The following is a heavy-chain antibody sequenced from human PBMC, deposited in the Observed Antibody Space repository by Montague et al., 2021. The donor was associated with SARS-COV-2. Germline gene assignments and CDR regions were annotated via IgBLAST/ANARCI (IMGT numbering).Heavy chain of an antibody. CDR2: NNYSGST. D-gene: IGHD3-10*01. V-gene: IGHV4-34*01. CDR3: ARGTRQGYGFRLGSFDS. CDR1: GGSFSGYY. Sequence: SETLSLTCAVYGGSFSGYYWTWIRQPPGKGLEWIGENNYSGSTNYNPSLKSRVTMSVDTSKNQFSLKLSSVTAADTAVYYCARGTRQGYGFRLGSFDSWGQGTLVTVSS. J-gene: IGHJ4*02.